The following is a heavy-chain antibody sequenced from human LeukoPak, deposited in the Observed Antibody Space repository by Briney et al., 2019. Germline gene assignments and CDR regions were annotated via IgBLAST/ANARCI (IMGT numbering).Heavy chain of an antibody. J-gene: IGHJ6*04. D-gene: IGHD3-10*02. V-gene: IGHV3-11*04. Sequence: GRSLRLSCAASGFTFSDYYMSWIRQAPGKGLEWVSYISSSGRSIYYADSVKGRFTISRDNAKNSLYLQMNSLRAEDTAVYYCAELGITMIGGVWGKGTTVTISS. CDR1: GFTFSDYY. CDR2: ISSSGRSI. CDR3: AELGITMIGGV.